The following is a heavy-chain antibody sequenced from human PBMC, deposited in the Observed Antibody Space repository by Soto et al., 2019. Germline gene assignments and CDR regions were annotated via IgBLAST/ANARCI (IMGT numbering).Heavy chain of an antibody. V-gene: IGHV1-8*01. D-gene: IGHD3-16*01. J-gene: IGHJ5*02. CDR1: GYTFTSYD. CDR2: MNPNSGNT. Sequence: ASVKVSCKASGYTFTSYDINWVRQATGQGLEYLGWMNPNSGNTAYVQKFQGRVTMTWDTSITTAYMELSSLRSEDTAVYYCARLKQDYAVAWGQGTLVTVSS. CDR3: ARLKQDYAVA.